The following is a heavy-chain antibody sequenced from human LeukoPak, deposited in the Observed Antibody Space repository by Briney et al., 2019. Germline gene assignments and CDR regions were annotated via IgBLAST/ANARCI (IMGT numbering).Heavy chain of an antibody. D-gene: IGHD4-17*01. J-gene: IGHJ4*02. CDR2: ITSSSSTI. V-gene: IGHV3-48*01. CDR1: GFTFSSYN. CDR3: ARDPGYGDYSHYFDY. Sequence: GGSLRLSCAASGFTFSSYNMNWVRQAPGKGLEWVSYITSSSSTIYYADSVKGRFTISRDNAKNSLYLQMDSLRAEDTAVYYCARDPGYGDYSHYFDYWGQGTLVTVSS.